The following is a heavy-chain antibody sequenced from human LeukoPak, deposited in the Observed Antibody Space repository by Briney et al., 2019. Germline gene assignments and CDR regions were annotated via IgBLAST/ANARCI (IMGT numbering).Heavy chain of an antibody. CDR2: VYNSGST. V-gene: IGHV4-59*08. CDR3: ARHLVYGSGTQPYFDY. CDR1: GGSISSYY. Sequence: SETLSLTCTVSGGSISSYYWSWIRQPPGKGLEGIAYVYNSGSTNYNPSLKSRVTISVDTSKNPFSLDLFTVTAADTAVYYCARHLVYGSGTQPYFDYWGQGTLVTVSS. J-gene: IGHJ4*02. D-gene: IGHD3-10*01.